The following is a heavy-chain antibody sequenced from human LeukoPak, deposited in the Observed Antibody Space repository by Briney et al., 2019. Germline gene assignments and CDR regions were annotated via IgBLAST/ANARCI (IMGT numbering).Heavy chain of an antibody. CDR2: IYYSGST. CDR3: ARSKGNYCSGGTCPGRLFDC. Sequence: SETLSLTCTVSGGSISSSYYYWGWIRQPPGKGLEWIGSIYYSGSTYYNPSLKSRVTISVDTSKNQFSLKLRSVTAADTAVYYCARSKGNYCSGGTCPGRLFDCWGQGTLVTVSS. D-gene: IGHD2-15*01. J-gene: IGHJ4*02. V-gene: IGHV4-39*07. CDR1: GGSISSSYYY.